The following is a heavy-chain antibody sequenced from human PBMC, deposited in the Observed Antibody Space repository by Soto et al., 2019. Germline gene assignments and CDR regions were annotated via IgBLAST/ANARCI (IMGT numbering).Heavy chain of an antibody. V-gene: IGHV3-33*01. CDR1: GFTFSSYG. Sequence: PGGSLRLSCAASGFTFSSYGMHWVRQAPGKGLEWVAVIWYDGSNKYYADSVKGRFTISRDNSKNTLYLQMNSLRAEDTAVYYCASDCSGGSCPTWGQGTLVTVSS. D-gene: IGHD2-15*01. CDR3: ASDCSGGSCPT. CDR2: IWYDGSNK. J-gene: IGHJ5*02.